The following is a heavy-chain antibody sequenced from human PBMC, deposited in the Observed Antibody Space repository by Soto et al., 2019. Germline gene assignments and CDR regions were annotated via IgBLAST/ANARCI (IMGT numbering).Heavy chain of an antibody. CDR1: GFTFSSYG. Sequence: QVQLVESGGGVVQPGRSLRLSCAASGFTFSSYGMHWVRQAPGKGLEWVAVIWYDGSNKYYADSVKGRFTISRDNSKNTLYLQMNSLRAEDTAVYYCARDRYGSGSYPRLSSFDPWGQGTLVTVSS. CDR3: ARDRYGSGSYPRLSSFDP. V-gene: IGHV3-33*01. D-gene: IGHD3-10*01. J-gene: IGHJ5*02. CDR2: IWYDGSNK.